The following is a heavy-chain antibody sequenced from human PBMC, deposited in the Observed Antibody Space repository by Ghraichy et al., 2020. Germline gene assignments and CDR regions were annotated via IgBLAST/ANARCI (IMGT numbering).Heavy chain of an antibody. CDR2: IYYSGCT. J-gene: IGHJ4*02. V-gene: IGHV4-39*01. CDR3: ARQGDIVVVPSAMGLFIDY. Sequence: SETLSLTCTVSGGSISSSSYYWGWIRQPPGKGLEWIGSIYYSGCTYYNPSLKSRVTISVDTSKNQFSLKLSSVTAADTAVYYCARQGDIVVVPSAMGLFIDYWGQGTMVTVSS. CDR1: GGSISSSSYY. D-gene: IGHD2-2*01.